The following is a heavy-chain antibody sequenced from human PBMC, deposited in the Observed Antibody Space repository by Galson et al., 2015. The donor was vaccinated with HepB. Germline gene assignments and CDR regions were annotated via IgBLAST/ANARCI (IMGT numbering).Heavy chain of an antibody. J-gene: IGHJ4*02. V-gene: IGHV3-23*01. D-gene: IGHD3-10*01. CDR2: ISGSGGST. CDR3: ARGLMVRGVIMALDY. Sequence: SLRLSCAASGFTFSSYAMSWVRQAPGKGLEWVSAISGSGGSTYYADSVKGRFTISRDNSKNTLYLQMNSLRAEDTAVYYCARGLMVRGVIMALDYWGQGTLVTVSS. CDR1: GFTFSSYA.